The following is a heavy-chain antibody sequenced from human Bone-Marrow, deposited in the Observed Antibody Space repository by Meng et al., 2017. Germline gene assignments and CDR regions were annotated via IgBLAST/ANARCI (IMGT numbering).Heavy chain of an antibody. V-gene: IGHV3-9*01. J-gene: IGHJ4*02. CDR2: ISWNSGSI. D-gene: IGHD4-17*01. CDR1: GFTFDDYA. Sequence: SLKISCAASGFTFDDYAMHWVRQAPGKGLEWVSGISWNSGSIGYADSVKGRFTISRDNSKNTLYLQMNSLRAEDTAVYYCARDLDYGDYTFGYWGQGTLVTVSS. CDR3: ARDLDYGDYTFGY.